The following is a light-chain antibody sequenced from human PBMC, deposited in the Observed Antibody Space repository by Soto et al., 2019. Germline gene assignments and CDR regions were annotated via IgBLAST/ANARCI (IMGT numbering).Light chain of an antibody. CDR2: DAS. V-gene: IGKV3-15*01. CDR3: QQYNDWPPT. Sequence: EIVLTQSPATLSLSPGERATLSCRASQSVNNYLAWYQQKPGQAPRLLIYDASNRATGIPARFSGSGSGTEFTLSIGSLQSEDFAVYYCQQYNDWPPTFGQGTKVDIK. J-gene: IGKJ1*01. CDR1: QSVNNY.